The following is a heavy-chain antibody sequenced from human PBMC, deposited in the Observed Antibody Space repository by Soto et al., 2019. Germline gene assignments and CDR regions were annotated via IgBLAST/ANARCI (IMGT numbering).Heavy chain of an antibody. CDR3: ARVGGNYYYYGMDV. J-gene: IGHJ6*02. CDR1: GGTFSSYA. D-gene: IGHD2-15*01. CDR2: IIPIFGTA. V-gene: IGHV1-69*13. Sequence: AASVKVSCKASGGTFSSYAISWVRQAPGQGLEWMGGIIPIFGTANYAQKFQGRVTITADESTSTAYMELSSLRSEDTAVYYCARVGGNYYYYGMDVWGQGTTVTVPS.